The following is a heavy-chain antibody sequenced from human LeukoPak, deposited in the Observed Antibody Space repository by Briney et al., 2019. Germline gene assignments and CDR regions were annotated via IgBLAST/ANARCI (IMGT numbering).Heavy chain of an antibody. D-gene: IGHD5-12*01. J-gene: IGHJ4*02. Sequence: SETLSLTCTVSGGSISSSSYYWGWIRQPPGKGLEWIGSIYYSGSTYYNPSLKSRVTISVDTSKYQFSLKVRSVTAADTAVYYCARPQGVASVWDFDYWGQGTLVTVSS. CDR3: ARPQGVASVWDFDY. CDR1: GGSISSSSYY. CDR2: IYYSGST. V-gene: IGHV4-39*01.